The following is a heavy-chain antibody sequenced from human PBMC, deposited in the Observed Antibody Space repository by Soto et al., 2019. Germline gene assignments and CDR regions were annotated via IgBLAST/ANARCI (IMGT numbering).Heavy chain of an antibody. CDR1: CGSFIGYY. D-gene: IGHD3-3*01. J-gene: IGHJ6*02. CDR2: INHSGST. Sequence: SETLSLTCAFYCGSFIGYYWSWIRQPPGKGLEWIGEINHSGSTNYNPSLKSRVTISVDTSKNQFSLKLSSVTAADTAVYYCASSHLFDYDFWSGDYYYYGMDVWGQGTTVTVSS. CDR3: ASSHLFDYDFWSGDYYYYGMDV. V-gene: IGHV4-34*01.